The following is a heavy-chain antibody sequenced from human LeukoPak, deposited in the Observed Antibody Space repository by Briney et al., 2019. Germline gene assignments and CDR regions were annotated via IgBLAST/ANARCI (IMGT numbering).Heavy chain of an antibody. CDR3: ARDLARYCSSTSCSNMDV. CDR2: ISTYSAHT. CDR1: GYIFTSYG. V-gene: IGHV1-18*01. Sequence: ASVKVSCKASGYIFTSYGISWVRQAPGQGPEWMGWISTYSAHTIYAEKLQGRITMTTDTSTTTAYMELSRLRSDDTAVYYCARDLARYCSSTSCSNMDVWGKGTTVTVSS. J-gene: IGHJ6*03. D-gene: IGHD2-2*01.